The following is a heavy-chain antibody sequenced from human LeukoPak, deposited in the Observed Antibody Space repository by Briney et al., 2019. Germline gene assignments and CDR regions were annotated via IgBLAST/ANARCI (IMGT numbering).Heavy chain of an antibody. CDR2: ISYSGST. J-gene: IGHJ6*02. CDR1: GGSISSYY. CDR3: ARTSDYYGSGSYYNAYGMDV. Sequence: SETLSLTCTVSGGSISSYYWSWIRQSPGKGLEWIGSISYSGSTNYNPSLKSRVTISVDTSKNQFSLKLSSVTAADTAVYYCARTSDYYGSGSYYNAYGMDVWGQGTTVTVSS. D-gene: IGHD3-10*01. V-gene: IGHV4-59*13.